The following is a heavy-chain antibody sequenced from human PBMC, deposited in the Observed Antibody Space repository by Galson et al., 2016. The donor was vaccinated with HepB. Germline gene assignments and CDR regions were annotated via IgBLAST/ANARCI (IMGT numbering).Heavy chain of an antibody. J-gene: IGHJ4*02. V-gene: IGHV3-23*01. CDR2: ISGRGGNT. Sequence: SLRLSCAASGFTFSTYAMSWVRQAPGKGLEWVSTISGRGGNTYYADSVKGRFTISRDNSENTLYLQMSSLRVEDAAIYFCAGGTAWHHFNFWGQGSLVIVSS. CDR1: GFTFSTYA. CDR3: AGGTAWHHFNF. D-gene: IGHD1-26*01.